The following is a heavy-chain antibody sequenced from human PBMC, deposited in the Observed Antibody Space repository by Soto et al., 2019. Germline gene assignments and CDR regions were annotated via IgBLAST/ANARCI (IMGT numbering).Heavy chain of an antibody. J-gene: IGHJ5*02. V-gene: IGHV3-30*04. Sequence: QVHLVESGGGVVQPGRSLRRSCAASGFIFSSYAMHWFRRAPGKGLEWVAVISYDGNNEYYADSVKGRFTISRDSSKNTSELHMTGLRVDGPAVYFRAREVVRQWLDRINRFDPWGQATLVTVSS. CDR3: AREVVRQWLDRINRFDP. CDR1: GFIFSSYA. CDR2: ISYDGNNE. D-gene: IGHD6-19*01.